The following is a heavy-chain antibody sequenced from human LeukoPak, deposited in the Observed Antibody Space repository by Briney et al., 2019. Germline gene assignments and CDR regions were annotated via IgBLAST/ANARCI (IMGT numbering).Heavy chain of an antibody. CDR3: ARDTSGMDV. CDR1: GFTFSSYA. Sequence: PGGSLRLSCAASGFTFSSYAMHWVRQAPGKGLEWVAVISYDGSNKYYADSVKGRFTNSRDNSKNTLYLQMNSLRAEDTAVYYCARDTSGMDVWGQGTTVTVSS. J-gene: IGHJ6*02. V-gene: IGHV3-30-3*01. CDR2: ISYDGSNK.